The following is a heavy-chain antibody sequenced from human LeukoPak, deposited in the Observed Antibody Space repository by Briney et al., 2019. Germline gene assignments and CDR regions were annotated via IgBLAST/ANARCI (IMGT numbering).Heavy chain of an antibody. Sequence: GGSLRLSCAASGFTFTAYTINWVRQAPGKGLAWVSSFSGSGGSTYYADSVKGRFTISRDNSENTLYLLMNSLRAEDTAVYYCAKSGLSRFDYWGQGTLVTVSS. V-gene: IGHV3-23*01. J-gene: IGHJ4*02. CDR3: AKSGLSRFDY. D-gene: IGHD4/OR15-4a*01. CDR2: FSGSGGST. CDR1: GFTFTAYT.